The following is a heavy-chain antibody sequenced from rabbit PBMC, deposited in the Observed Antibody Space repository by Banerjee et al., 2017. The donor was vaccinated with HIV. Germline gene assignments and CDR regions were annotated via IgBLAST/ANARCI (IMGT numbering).Heavy chain of an antibody. CDR2: VRAGSDGNL. D-gene: IGHD6-1*01. Sequence: QEQLVESGGGLVQPEGSLTLTCTASGFSFNNDYYMCWVRQAPGKGLEWIACVRAGSDGNLHYASWAKGRFTISETSSTTVDLKMTSLTAADTATYFCARADSGAYAAFKLWGPGTLVTVS. J-gene: IGHJ4*01. CDR3: ARADSGAYAAFKL. V-gene: IGHV1S45*01. CDR1: GFSFNNDYY.